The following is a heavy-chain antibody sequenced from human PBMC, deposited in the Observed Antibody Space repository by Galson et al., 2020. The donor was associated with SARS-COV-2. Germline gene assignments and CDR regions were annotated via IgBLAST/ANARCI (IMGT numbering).Heavy chain of an antibody. D-gene: IGHD6-19*01. V-gene: IGHV4-39*01. CDR1: GGSISSSTYY. CDR2: IYYSGST. CDR3: ATYTLAGISRIDY. J-gene: IGHJ4*02. Sequence: SETLSLTCTVSGGSISSSTYYWGWIRQPPGKGLEWIGSIYYSGSTYYNPSLKSRVTISVDTSKNQFSLKLSSVTAADTAVYYCATYTLAGISRIDYWGQVTLVTVSS.